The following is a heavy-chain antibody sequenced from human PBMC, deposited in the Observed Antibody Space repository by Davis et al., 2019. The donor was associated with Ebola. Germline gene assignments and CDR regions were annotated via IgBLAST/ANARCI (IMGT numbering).Heavy chain of an antibody. CDR1: GFTFDDYA. D-gene: IGHD3-3*01. CDR2: ISWNSGSI. Sequence: SLKISCAASGFTFDDYAMHWVRQAPGKGLEWVSGISWNSGSIGYADSVKGRFTISRDNAKNSLYLQMNSLRAEDTALYYCAKDGYIQYYDFWSGSYYYGMDVWGQGTTVTVSS. CDR3: AKDGYIQYYDFWSGSYYYGMDV. J-gene: IGHJ6*02. V-gene: IGHV3-9*01.